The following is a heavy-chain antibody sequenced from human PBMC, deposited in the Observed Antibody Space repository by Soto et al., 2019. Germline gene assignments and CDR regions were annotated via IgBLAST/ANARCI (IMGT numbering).Heavy chain of an antibody. CDR3: ARESIFGAYYFDY. Sequence: EVQLVESGGGLVQPGGSLRLSCAASGFTFSSYWMSWVRQAPGKGLEWVANIKQDGSEKYYVDSVNGRFTISRDNAKNSLYLQMNSLRAEDTAVYYCARESIFGAYYFDYWGQGTLVTVSS. CDR2: IKQDGSEK. J-gene: IGHJ4*02. V-gene: IGHV3-7*01. D-gene: IGHD3-3*01. CDR1: GFTFSSYW.